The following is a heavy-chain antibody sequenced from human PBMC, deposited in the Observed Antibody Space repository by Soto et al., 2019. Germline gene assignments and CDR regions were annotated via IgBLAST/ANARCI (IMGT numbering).Heavy chain of an antibody. D-gene: IGHD3-22*01. CDR1: GGTFSSYA. CDR3: ARDRAYYDSSGYYYGHYYSGMDV. Sequence: QVQLVQSGAEVKKPGSSVKVSCKASGGTFSSYAISWVRQAPGQGLEWMGGIIPIFGTANYAQKFQGRVTITADESTSTAYMELSSLRSEDTAVYYCARDRAYYDSSGYYYGHYYSGMDVWGQGPTVTVSS. CDR2: IIPIFGTA. J-gene: IGHJ6*02. V-gene: IGHV1-69*01.